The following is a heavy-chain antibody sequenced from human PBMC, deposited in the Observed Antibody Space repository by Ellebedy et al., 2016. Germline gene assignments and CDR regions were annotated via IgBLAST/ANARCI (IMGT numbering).Heavy chain of an antibody. D-gene: IGHD6-19*01. Sequence: SETLSLTCTVSGGAISSRSYCWGWIRQPPGKGLEWIGSVCYSGSTSYNPSLKSRVTISVDTSKNKFSLKLSSVTATATAVFYSVRQPPSSGWYGDYFDYWGQGALVTVSS. CDR1: GGAISSRSYC. V-gene: IGHV4-39*01. CDR2: VCYSGST. J-gene: IGHJ4*02. CDR3: VRQPPSSGWYGDYFDY.